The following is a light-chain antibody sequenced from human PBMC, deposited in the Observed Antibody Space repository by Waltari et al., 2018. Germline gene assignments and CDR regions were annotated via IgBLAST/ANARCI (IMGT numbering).Light chain of an antibody. CDR1: KLGDKY. Sequence: SYELTQSPSVSVSPGQTASITCSGAKLGDKYACWHQQKPGQSPVLVIYQDSKRPSGIPERFSGSNSGNTATLTISGTQAMDEADYYCQAWDSSTVVFGGGTKLTVL. V-gene: IGLV3-1*01. CDR2: QDS. CDR3: QAWDSSTVV. J-gene: IGLJ2*01.